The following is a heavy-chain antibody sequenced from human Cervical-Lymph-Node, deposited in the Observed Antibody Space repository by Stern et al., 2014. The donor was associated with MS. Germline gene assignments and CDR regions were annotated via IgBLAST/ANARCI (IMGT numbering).Heavy chain of an antibody. CDR3: ARDRRAFLDY. CDR1: GFSFGTSW. Sequence: EVQLVESGGGLVQPGGSLSLSCVASGFSFGTSWLSWTRNPPARGLQWVANIRQDGYDKFYVDSVKGRFTISRDNARNSLYLQMNSLTVADTAVYYCARDRRAFLDYWGQGTHVAVSS. J-gene: IGHJ4*02. V-gene: IGHV3-7*01. D-gene: IGHD2/OR15-2a*01. CDR2: IRQDGYDK.